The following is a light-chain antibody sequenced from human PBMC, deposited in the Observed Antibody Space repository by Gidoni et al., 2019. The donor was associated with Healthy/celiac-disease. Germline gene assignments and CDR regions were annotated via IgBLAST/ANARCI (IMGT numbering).Light chain of an antibody. CDR2: WAA. Sequence: DIVITQSPDSLAVSLGERATINCKSSQSVLYSSTNKHYLAWYQQKPGQPPKRLIYWAATRESGVPDRFSGSGSGTDFTLTISSLQAEDVAVYYCQQYYSTQWTFGQGTKVEIK. CDR3: QQYYSTQWT. V-gene: IGKV4-1*01. J-gene: IGKJ1*01. CDR1: QSVLYSSTNKHY.